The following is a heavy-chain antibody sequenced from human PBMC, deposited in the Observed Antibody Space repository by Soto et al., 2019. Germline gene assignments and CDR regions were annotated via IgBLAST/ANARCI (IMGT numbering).Heavy chain of an antibody. D-gene: IGHD7-27*01. Sequence: EVQLLESGGGLVQPGGSLRLSCAASGFPFTSYGMSWVRQAPGKGLEWVSTINTNGNRHYADSVKGRFTISRDSSESMLYLDMNNLRAEDTALYYCARKLGVGHYPFRHWGQGTLVTVSS. V-gene: IGHV3-23*01. J-gene: IGHJ4*02. CDR1: GFPFTSYG. CDR3: ARKLGVGHYPFRH. CDR2: INTNGNR.